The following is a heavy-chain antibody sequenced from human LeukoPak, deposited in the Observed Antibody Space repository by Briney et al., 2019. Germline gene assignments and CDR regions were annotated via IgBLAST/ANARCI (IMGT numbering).Heavy chain of an antibody. CDR3: ARVITPGYFLH. Sequence: ASVKVSCEASGYTFTIYDISWVRQAPGQGLEWMGWISPYNGNTNYAQKLQDRVTMTTDTSTSTAYMELRSLRSDDTAVYYCARVITPGYFLHWGQGTLVTVSS. CDR2: ISPYNGNT. D-gene: IGHD2-15*01. CDR1: GYTFTIYD. J-gene: IGHJ1*01. V-gene: IGHV1-18*01.